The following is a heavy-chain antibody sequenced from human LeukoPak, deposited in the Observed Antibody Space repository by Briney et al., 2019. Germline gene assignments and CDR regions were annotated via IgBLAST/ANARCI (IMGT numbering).Heavy chain of an antibody. V-gene: IGHV1-2*02. CDR2: INPNSGGT. D-gene: IGHD2-21*01. J-gene: IGHJ6*02. CDR1: GYTFTGYY. CDR3: ARGKGIGYYYGMDV. Sequence: GASVKVSCKASGYTFTGYYMRWVRQAPGQGLEWMGWINPNSGGTNYAQKFQGRVTMTRDTSISTAYMELSRLRSDDTAVYYCARGKGIGYYYGMDVWGQGTTVTVSS.